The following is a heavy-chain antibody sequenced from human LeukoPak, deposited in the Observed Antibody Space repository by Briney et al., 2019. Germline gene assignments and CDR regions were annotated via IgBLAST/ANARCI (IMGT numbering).Heavy chain of an antibody. CDR2: IGSSSSTI. V-gene: IGHV3-48*04. CDR3: AELGITMIGGV. J-gene: IGHJ6*04. CDR1: GFTFSIYS. D-gene: IGHD3-10*02. Sequence: GGSLRLSCAAPGFTFSIYSMNWVRQAPGKGLEWVSYIGSSSSTIYYADSVKGRFTISRDNAKNSLYLQMSSLRAEDTAVYYCAELGITMIGGVWGKGATVTISS.